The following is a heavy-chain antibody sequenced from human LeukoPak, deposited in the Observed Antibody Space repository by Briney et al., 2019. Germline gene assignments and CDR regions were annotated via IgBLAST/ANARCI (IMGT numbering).Heavy chain of an antibody. J-gene: IGHJ4*02. CDR3: AKEGIGAAGRRFDC. Sequence: GGSLRLYCVASGFTFSSYGMTCDRQAPGKALQWVSSIANTGGNTYYADSVRGRFTISRDNSKNTLYLQMNSLRDEDTAVYYCAKEGIGAAGRRFDCWGQGTPVTVSS. CDR2: IANTGGNT. V-gene: IGHV3-23*01. D-gene: IGHD6-13*01. CDR1: GFTFSSYG.